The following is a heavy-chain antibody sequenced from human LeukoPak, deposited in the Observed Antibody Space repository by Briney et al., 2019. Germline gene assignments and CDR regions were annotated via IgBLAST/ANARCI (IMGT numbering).Heavy chain of an antibody. J-gene: IGHJ4*02. D-gene: IGHD6-19*01. Sequence: NPSETLSLTCTVSGGSISSGSYYWSWIRQPAGKGLEWIGRIYTSGSTNYNPSLKSRVTISVDTSKNQFSLKLSSVTAADTAVYYCARGQKMDEWLVGGYYFDYWGQGTLVTVSS. V-gene: IGHV4-61*02. CDR2: IYTSGST. CDR3: ARGQKMDEWLVGGYYFDY. CDR1: GGSISSGSYY.